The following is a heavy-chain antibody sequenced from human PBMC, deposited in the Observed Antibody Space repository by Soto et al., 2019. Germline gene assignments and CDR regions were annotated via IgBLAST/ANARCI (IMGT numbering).Heavy chain of an antibody. J-gene: IGHJ6*02. CDR2: ISGYNGNT. V-gene: IGHV1-18*01. D-gene: IGHD6-19*01. CDR1: GYTLSNYG. CDR3: SRFIMVGGWFDPNYYHGMDV. Sequence: ASVKVSCKTSGYTLSNYGINWVRQAPGQGLEWMGWISGYNGNTNYAQTVQGRVTMTTDTSTGTVYMELRSLKSDDTAIYYCSRFIMVGGWFDPNYYHGMDVWGQGTTVTVS.